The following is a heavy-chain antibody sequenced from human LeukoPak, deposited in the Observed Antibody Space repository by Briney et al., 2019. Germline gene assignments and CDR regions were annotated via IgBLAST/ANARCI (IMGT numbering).Heavy chain of an antibody. D-gene: IGHD4-17*01. CDR1: GYTFTNYG. CDR2: ISAYNGNT. Sequence: ASVKVSCKASGYTFTNYGITWVRQAPGQGLEWMGWISAYNGNTKYAQKLQGRVTMTTDTSTSTAYMELKSLRSDDTAVYHCARALRLEEEYYFDNWGQGTLVTVSS. V-gene: IGHV1-18*01. CDR3: ARALRLEEEYYFDN. J-gene: IGHJ4*02.